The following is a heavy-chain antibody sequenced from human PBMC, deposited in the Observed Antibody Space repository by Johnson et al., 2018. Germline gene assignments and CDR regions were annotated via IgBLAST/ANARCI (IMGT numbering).Heavy chain of an antibody. D-gene: IGHD3-22*01. CDR1: GFTFSSYG. J-gene: IGHJ6*03. CDR2: ISYDGNNK. V-gene: IGHV3-30*03. CDR3: ARDASSVRPYYYMDV. Sequence: QVQLVESGGGVAQPGRSLRLSCAASGFTFSSYGMHWVRQTPGKGLEWVAVISYDGNNKYYADSVKGRFTISRDNSKDTLYVQMNKLRAEDTAVYYCARDASSVRPYYYMDVWGKGTTVTVSS.